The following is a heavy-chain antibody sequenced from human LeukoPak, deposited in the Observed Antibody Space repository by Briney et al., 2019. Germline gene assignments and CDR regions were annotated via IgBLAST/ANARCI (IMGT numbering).Heavy chain of an antibody. V-gene: IGHV3-53*01. J-gene: IGHJ4*02. CDR1: GFTVSSNY. CDR2: IYSGGST. CDR3: ARVLYSSGWYGDHY. D-gene: IGHD6-19*01. Sequence: AGGSLRLSCAASGFTVSSNYMSWVRQAPGKGLEWVSVIYSGGSTYYADSVKGRFTISRDNSKNTLYLQMNSLRAEDTAVYYCARVLYSSGWYGDHYWGQGTLVTVSS.